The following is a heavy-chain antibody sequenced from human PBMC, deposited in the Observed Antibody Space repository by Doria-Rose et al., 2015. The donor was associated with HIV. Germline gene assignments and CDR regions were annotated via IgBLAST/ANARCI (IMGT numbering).Heavy chain of an antibody. CDR1: ARMG. V-gene: IGHV2-26*01. CDR2: IFSNDEK. CDR3: ARISTVTGSLGY. D-gene: IGHD3-9*01. J-gene: IGHJ4*02. Sequence: ARMGVSWIRQPPGRALEWLGHIFSNDEKSFSTPLKARLTFFKDTSEGLVVLTMTNMDPLGTATYYCARISTVTGSLGYWGQGTLVTVSS.